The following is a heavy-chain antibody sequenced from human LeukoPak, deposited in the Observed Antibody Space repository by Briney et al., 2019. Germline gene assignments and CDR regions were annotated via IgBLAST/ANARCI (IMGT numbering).Heavy chain of an antibody. V-gene: IGHV1-2*02. CDR2: INPNSGGT. Sequence: ASVKVSCKASGYTFTGYYMHWVRQAPGQGLEWMGWINPNSGGTNYAQKFQGRVTMTRDTSISTAYMELSRLRSDDTAVYYCARDTFMVRGVYYYYYMDVWGRGTTVTIS. CDR1: GYTFTGYY. CDR3: ARDTFMVRGVYYYYYMDV. J-gene: IGHJ6*03. D-gene: IGHD3-10*01.